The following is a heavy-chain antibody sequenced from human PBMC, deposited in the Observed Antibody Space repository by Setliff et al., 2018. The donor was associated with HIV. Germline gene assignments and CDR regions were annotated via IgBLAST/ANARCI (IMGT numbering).Heavy chain of an antibody. V-gene: IGHV4-4*08. CDR3: ARGHDNKYYYFYYMDV. Sequence: SETLSLTCTVSGGSISSDYWSWIRQPPGKGLEWIGYISTTGSTNYNPSLKSRVIMSVDTSRNQFSLKLSSVTAADTAVYYCARGHDNKYYYFYYMDVWGKGTTVTVSS. CDR1: GGSISSDY. CDR2: ISTTGST. D-gene: IGHD3-9*01. J-gene: IGHJ6*03.